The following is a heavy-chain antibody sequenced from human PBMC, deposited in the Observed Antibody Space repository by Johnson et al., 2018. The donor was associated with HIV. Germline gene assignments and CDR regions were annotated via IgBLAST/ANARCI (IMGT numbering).Heavy chain of an antibody. CDR2: IRSKTAGGTI. CDR1: GMAFSDLW. Sequence: VTLVESGGGLVKPGGSLTVSCAASGMAFSDLWMNWVRQAPGKGLEWVGRIRSKTAGGTIEYAAPVKGRFTISRDDSKDTLYLQMNSLKIDDTAVYYCATDHPTAPLIIMNAFDIWGQGTIVTVSS. D-gene: IGHD3-16*02. CDR3: ATDHPTAPLIIMNAFDI. J-gene: IGHJ3*02. V-gene: IGHV3-15*01.